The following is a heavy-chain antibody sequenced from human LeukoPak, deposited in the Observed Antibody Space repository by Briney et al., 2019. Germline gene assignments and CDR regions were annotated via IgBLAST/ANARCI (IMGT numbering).Heavy chain of an antibody. J-gene: IGHJ3*01. D-gene: IGHD3-22*01. Sequence: PGGSLRLSCAASGFTFSSYILNWVRQAPGKGLEWVSSISSSTTYIYYADSVKGRFTISRDNAKNSLYLQMNSLRAEDTAVYYCARSGHYFDYAFDFWGQGTKVTVSS. CDR1: GFTFSSYI. CDR3: ARSGHYFDYAFDF. V-gene: IGHV3-21*01. CDR2: ISSSTTYI.